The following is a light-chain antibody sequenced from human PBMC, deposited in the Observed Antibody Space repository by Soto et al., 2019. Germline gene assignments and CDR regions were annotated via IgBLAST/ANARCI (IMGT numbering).Light chain of an antibody. J-gene: IGKJ5*01. CDR2: LGS. CDR3: MQALQTPIT. Sequence: DIVMTQSPLSLPVTHVDPASISFRSSQILLHSNGYNYLDWYLQKPGQSPQLLIYLGSNRASGVPDRFSGSGSGTDFALKISRVEVEDVGVYYCMQALQTPITFGQGTRLEI. V-gene: IGKV2-28*01. CDR1: QILLHSNGYNY.